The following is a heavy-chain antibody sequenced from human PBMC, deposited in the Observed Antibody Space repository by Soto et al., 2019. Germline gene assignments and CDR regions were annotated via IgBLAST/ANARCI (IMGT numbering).Heavy chain of an antibody. CDR3: ARSRVGYCSSTSCRQYYYYGMDV. CDR2: INPSGGST. Sequence: QVQLVQSGAEVKKPGASVKVSCKASGYTFTSYYMHWVRQAPGQWLEWMGIINPSGGSTSYAQKFQGRVTMTRDTYTSTVYMELSSLRSEDTAVYYCARSRVGYCSSTSCRQYYYYGMDVWGRGTTVTVSS. V-gene: IGHV1-46*01. J-gene: IGHJ6*02. D-gene: IGHD2-2*01. CDR1: GYTFTSYY.